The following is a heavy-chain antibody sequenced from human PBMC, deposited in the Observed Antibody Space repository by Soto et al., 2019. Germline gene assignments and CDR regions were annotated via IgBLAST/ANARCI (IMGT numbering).Heavy chain of an antibody. D-gene: IGHD3-22*01. CDR2: IYYSGST. CDR1: GGSISSGGYY. Sequence: QVQLQESGPGLVKPSQTLSLTCTVSGGSISSGGYYWSWIRQHPGKGLEWIGYIYYSGSTYYNPSLKRRVTISVDTSKNQFSLMLSSVTAADTAVYYCARHNYDSSGTAVDVWGQGTTVTVSS. CDR3: ARHNYDSSGTAVDV. J-gene: IGHJ6*02. V-gene: IGHV4-31*03.